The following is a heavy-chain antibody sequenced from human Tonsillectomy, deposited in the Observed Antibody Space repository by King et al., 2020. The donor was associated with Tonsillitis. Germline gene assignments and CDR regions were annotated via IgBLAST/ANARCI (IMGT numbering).Heavy chain of an antibody. V-gene: IGHV3-30*04. J-gene: IGHJ6*02. CDR2: ISYEGTNK. CDR3: ARIPLEYCSSTSCYVDYGMDV. D-gene: IGHD2-2*01. CDR1: GFSFITYA. Sequence: VQLVESGGGVVQPGRSLRLSCAASGFSFITYAMHWVRQAPGKGLEWVALISYEGTNKYYADSVKGRFTISRDNSKKTLYLQMNSLRAEDTAVYYCARIPLEYCSSTSCYVDYGMDVWGQGTTVTVSS.